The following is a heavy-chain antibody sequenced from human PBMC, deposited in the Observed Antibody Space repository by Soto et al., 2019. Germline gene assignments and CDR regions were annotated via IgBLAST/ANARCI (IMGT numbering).Heavy chain of an antibody. J-gene: IGHJ4*02. V-gene: IGHV3-21*01. D-gene: IGHD4-4*01. CDR1: AFIFSDHS. Sequence: EVQLVESGGGLVKPGGSLRLSCVGSAFIFSDHSMNWVRQAPGKGLEWVTSIGDTGTFIYYADSVKGRFTISRDNGRNSLFLQMDSLRPEDTAVYYCARDQKYLRQGYSDYWGQGTLVTVSS. CDR2: IGDTGTFI. CDR3: ARDQKYLRQGYSDY.